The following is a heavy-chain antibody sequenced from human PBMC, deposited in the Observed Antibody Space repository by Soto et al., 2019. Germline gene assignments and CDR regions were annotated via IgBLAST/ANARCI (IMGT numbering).Heavy chain of an antibody. CDR3: ARRLWDVAVVVAATRGVFDI. V-gene: IGHV3-74*01. D-gene: IGHD2-15*01. CDR1: PDSGFTFSFSW. J-gene: IGHJ3*02. CDR2: IDSDGGNT. Sequence: AQLVESGGALVQPGGSLRLSCAVSPDSGFTFSFSWMHWVRQVPGKGLVWVAKIDSDGGNTDYLDSVKGRFTISRDNAKNLLYLQMNSLGAEDTAVYYCARRLWDVAVVVAATRGVFDIWGQGTMVTVSS.